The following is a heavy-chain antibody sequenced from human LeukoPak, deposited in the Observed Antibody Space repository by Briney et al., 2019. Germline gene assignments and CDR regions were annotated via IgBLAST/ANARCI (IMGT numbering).Heavy chain of an antibody. CDR3: ARVAYTYVFDF. CDR1: GFSFSLYG. V-gene: IGHV3-21*01. Sequence: GGSLRLSCAASGFSFSLYGMNWVRQVPGKGLEWVASISPSSTYTFYGDAVKGRFTISRDDTTNSVHLQMNSLGPEDTAVYYCARVAYTYVFDFWGQGTLLTVSS. D-gene: IGHD3-16*01. J-gene: IGHJ4*02. CDR2: ISPSSTYT.